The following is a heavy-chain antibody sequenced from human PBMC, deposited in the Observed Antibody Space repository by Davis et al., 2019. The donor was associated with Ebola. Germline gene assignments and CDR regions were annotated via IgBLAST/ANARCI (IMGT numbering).Heavy chain of an antibody. CDR3: ARDRTIRDIELGPAAAPYGMDV. D-gene: IGHD2-2*01. J-gene: IGHJ6*02. V-gene: IGHV3-23*01. CDR1: GFTFSSYA. Sequence: GESLKISCAASGFTFSSYAMNLVRQAPGKGLGLVSALSNSGSSTYYADSVKGRFTISRDNSKNTLYLQMNSMRAEDTAVYYCARDRTIRDIELGPAAAPYGMDVWGQGTTVTVSS. CDR2: LSNSGSST.